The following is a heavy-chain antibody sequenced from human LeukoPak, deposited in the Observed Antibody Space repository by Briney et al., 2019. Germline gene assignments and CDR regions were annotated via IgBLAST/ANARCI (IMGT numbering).Heavy chain of an antibody. CDR2: IYYSGST. J-gene: IGHJ4*02. CDR3: ASLTYYYDSSGYYYFPYYFDY. V-gene: IGHV4-39*01. Sequence: SETLSLTCTVSGGSISSSSYYWGWIRQPPGKGLEWIGSIYYSGSTYYNPSLKSRVTISVDTSKNQFSLKLSSVTAADTAVYYCASLTYYYDSSGYYYFPYYFDYWGQGTPVTVSS. CDR1: GGSISSSSYY. D-gene: IGHD3-22*01.